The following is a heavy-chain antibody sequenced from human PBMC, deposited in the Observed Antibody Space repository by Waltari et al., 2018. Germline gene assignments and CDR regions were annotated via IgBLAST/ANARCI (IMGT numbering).Heavy chain of an antibody. Sequence: QVQLVQSGAEVKKPGASVKVSCKASGYTFTSYGISWVRQAPGQGLEWMGWVSAYNGNTNYARKLRGVVTMTTDTSTSTAYMELRSLRSDDTAVYYCARLRITIFGVVILFDAFDIWGQGTMVTVSS. J-gene: IGHJ3*02. V-gene: IGHV1-18*01. D-gene: IGHD3-3*01. CDR3: ARLRITIFGVVILFDAFDI. CDR2: VSAYNGNT. CDR1: GYTFTSYG.